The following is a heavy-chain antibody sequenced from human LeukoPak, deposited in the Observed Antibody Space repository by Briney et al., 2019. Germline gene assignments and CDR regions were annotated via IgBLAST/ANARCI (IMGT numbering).Heavy chain of an antibody. CDR3: AKGGLWDSSGYYYATEY. V-gene: IGHV3-23*01. CDR2: ISASGSST. Sequence: GGSLRLSCAASGFTVSSNYMSWVRQAPGKGLEWVSAISASGSSTFYADSVKGRFTISRDNSKNTLYLQMNSLRGDDTAVYYCAKGGLWDSSGYYYATEYWGQGTLVTVSS. CDR1: GFTVSSNY. J-gene: IGHJ4*02. D-gene: IGHD3-22*01.